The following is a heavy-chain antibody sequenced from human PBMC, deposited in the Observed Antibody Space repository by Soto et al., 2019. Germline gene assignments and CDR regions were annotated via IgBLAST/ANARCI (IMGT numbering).Heavy chain of an antibody. V-gene: IGHV3-11*01. D-gene: IGHD4-17*01. Sequence: GGSLRLSCAASGFTFSDYYMSWIRQAPGKGLEWVSYISSSGSTIYYADSVKGRFTISRDNAKNSLYLQMNSLRAEDTAVYYCARDFREYYGDFRGVFDYWGQGTLVTVSS. CDR1: GFTFSDYY. CDR2: ISSSGSTI. CDR3: ARDFREYYGDFRGVFDY. J-gene: IGHJ4*02.